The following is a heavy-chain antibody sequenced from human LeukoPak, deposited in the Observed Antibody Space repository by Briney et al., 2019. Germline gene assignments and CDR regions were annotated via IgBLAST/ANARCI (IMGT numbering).Heavy chain of an antibody. D-gene: IGHD3-16*02. Sequence: GASVTVSCTASGYTFTNYYMHWVRQPPGQGLEWMGLINPSGGTTSYAQTFQGRVTMNKETSTRTVYMELSSLRSEDAAVYFCGRSQRGVVNAFEIWGQGTMVTVSS. V-gene: IGHV1-46*01. CDR2: INPSGGTT. CDR1: GYTFTNYY. J-gene: IGHJ3*02. CDR3: GRSQRGVVNAFEI.